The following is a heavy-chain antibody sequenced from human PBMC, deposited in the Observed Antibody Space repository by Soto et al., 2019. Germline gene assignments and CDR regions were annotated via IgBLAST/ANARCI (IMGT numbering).Heavy chain of an antibody. CDR2: IYPGDSDT. V-gene: IGHV5-51*01. CDR3: ASAGGYCSSTSCYYYGMDV. CDR1: GYSFTSYW. Sequence: GESLKISCKGSGYSFTSYWIGWVRQMPGKGLEWMGIIYPGDSDTRYSPSFQGQVTISADKSISTAYLQWSSLKASDTAMYYCASAGGYCSSTSCYYYGMDVWGQGTTVNVSS. J-gene: IGHJ6*02. D-gene: IGHD2-2*03.